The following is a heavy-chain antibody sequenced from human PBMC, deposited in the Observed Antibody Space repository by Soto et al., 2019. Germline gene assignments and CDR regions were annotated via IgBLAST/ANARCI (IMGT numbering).Heavy chain of an antibody. J-gene: IGHJ5*02. Sequence: SETLSLTCAVSGGSISSGNSYSWSWIRQPPGKGLEWIGSISHTGSTSYNPSLKGRVTMSVDKSKNQFSLKLSSVTAADMAVYYCARAVAPYLGTWFDPWGQGTLVTV. D-gene: IGHD3-16*01. CDR3: ARAVAPYLGTWFDP. CDR1: GGSISSGNSYS. CDR2: ISHTGST. V-gene: IGHV4-30-2*01.